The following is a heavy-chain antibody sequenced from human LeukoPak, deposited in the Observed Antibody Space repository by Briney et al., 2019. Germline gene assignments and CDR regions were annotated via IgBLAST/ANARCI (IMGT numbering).Heavy chain of an antibody. J-gene: IGHJ4*02. CDR2: INSDGTKT. CDR3: ASLDPFDY. Sequence: GGSLRLSCAASGFTFRSYEMHWVRLTPGKGLTWVSRINSDGTKTDYADSVKGRFTISRDNGKNTLYLQMNSLRAGDTAIYYCASLDPFDYWGQGTLVTVSS. CDR1: GFTFRSYE. V-gene: IGHV3-74*01.